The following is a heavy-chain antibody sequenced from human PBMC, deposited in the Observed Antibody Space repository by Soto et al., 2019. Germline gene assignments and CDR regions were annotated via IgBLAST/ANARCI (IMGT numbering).Heavy chain of an antibody. CDR3: VRQGIGFLHGLVDV. V-gene: IGHV4-59*08. CDR1: SGPSNRHN. Sequence: QVQVQQSGPGLVKPSETLSLTCTVSSGPSNRHNWGWIRQPPGRGLEWIGYVYDTWSTSYNPSLKGRVNVSADTSTNRISLTLRFVTAADTAVYYCVRQGIGFLHGLVDVWGQGTKVIVSS. J-gene: IGHJ6*01. CDR2: VYDTWST. D-gene: IGHD3-10*01.